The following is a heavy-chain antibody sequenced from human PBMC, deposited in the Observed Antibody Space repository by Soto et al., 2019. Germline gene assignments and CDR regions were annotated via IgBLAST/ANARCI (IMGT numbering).Heavy chain of an antibody. CDR2: IYYSGST. Sequence: QVQLQESGPGLVKPSQTLSLTCTVSGGSISSGGYYWSWIRQHPGKGLEWIGYIYYSGSTYYNPSLKSRVTISVDTSKNQFSLKLSSVTAADTAVYYCAREIFGVVISRGGGYGMDVWGQGTTVTVSS. D-gene: IGHD3-3*01. CDR3: AREIFGVVISRGGGYGMDV. CDR1: GGSISSGGYY. J-gene: IGHJ6*02. V-gene: IGHV4-31*03.